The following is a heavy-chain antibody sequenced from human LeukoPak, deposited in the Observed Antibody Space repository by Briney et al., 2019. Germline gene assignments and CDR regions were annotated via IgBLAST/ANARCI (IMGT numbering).Heavy chain of an antibody. D-gene: IGHD6-13*01. CDR1: GYTFTGYY. Sequence: ASVKVSCKASGYTFTGYYIHWVRQAPGQGLEWMGRINCNGGGTSYAQKFQGRVTMTRDTSTSTVYMELSSLRSEDTAVYYCAREGIAAAGNDYWGQGTLVTVSS. CDR3: AREGIAAAGNDY. J-gene: IGHJ4*02. CDR2: INCNGGGT. V-gene: IGHV1-2*06.